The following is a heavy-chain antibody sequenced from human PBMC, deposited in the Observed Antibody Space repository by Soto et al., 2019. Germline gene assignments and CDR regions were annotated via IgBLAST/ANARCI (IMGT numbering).Heavy chain of an antibody. CDR3: WSGSPPYYYYGMDV. V-gene: IGHV3-30-3*01. Sequence: QVQLVESGGGVVQPGRSLRLSCAASGFTFSSYAMHWVRQAPGKGLEWVAVISYDGSNKYYADSVKGRFTISRDNSKNTLYLQMNSLRADCARRGDFWSGSPPYYYYGMDVWGQGTTVTVSS. D-gene: IGHD3-3*01. CDR1: GFTFSSYA. CDR2: ISYDGSNK. J-gene: IGHJ6*02.